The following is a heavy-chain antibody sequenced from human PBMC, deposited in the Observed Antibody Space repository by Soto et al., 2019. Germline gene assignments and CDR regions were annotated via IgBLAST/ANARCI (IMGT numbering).Heavy chain of an antibody. CDR1: GDSVPSNSAA. CDR3: SRAFGGLGFLEWLSHYYYGMDV. J-gene: IGHJ6*02. Sequence: SQTLSLTCAISGDSVPSNSAAWNWIRQSPSRGLEWLGRTYYRSKWYNDYAVSVKSRITINPDTSKNQFSLQLNSVTPEDTAVYYCSRAFGGLGFLEWLSHYYYGMDVWGQGTTVTVSS. V-gene: IGHV6-1*01. D-gene: IGHD3-3*01. CDR2: TYYRSKWYN.